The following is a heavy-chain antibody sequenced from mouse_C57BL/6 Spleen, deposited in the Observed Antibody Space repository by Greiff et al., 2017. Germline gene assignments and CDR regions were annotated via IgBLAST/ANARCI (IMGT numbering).Heavy chain of an antibody. V-gene: IGHV2-9-1*01. J-gene: IGHJ2*01. CDR1: GFSLTSYA. CDR3: ARGPFITTSYYFDY. CDR2: IWTGGGT. Sequence: VQGVESGPGLVAPSQSLSITCTVSGFSLTSYAISWVRQPPGKGLEWLGVIWTGGGTNYNSALKSRLSISKDNSKSQVFLKMNSLQTDDTARYYCARGPFITTSYYFDYWGQGTTLTVSS. D-gene: IGHD1-1*01.